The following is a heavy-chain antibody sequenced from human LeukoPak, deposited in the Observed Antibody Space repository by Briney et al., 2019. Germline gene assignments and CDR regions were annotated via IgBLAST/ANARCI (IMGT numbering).Heavy chain of an antibody. J-gene: IGHJ4*02. CDR1: GGSISSAGYY. CDR3: ARRGVGLSGNYPVFDY. CDR2: IYYSGNT. V-gene: IGHV4-39*01. Sequence: PSETLSLTCTVSGGSISSAGYYWSWIRQHPGKGLEWIGRIYYSGNTYYNPSLKSRVTISVDTSKNQFSLKLSSVTAADTAVYYCARRGVGLSGNYPVFDYWGQGTLVTVSS. D-gene: IGHD1-26*01.